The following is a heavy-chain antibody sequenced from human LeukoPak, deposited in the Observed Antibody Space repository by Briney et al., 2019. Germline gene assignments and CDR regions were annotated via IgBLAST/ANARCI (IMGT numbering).Heavy chain of an antibody. J-gene: IGHJ4*02. CDR1: GYSLSSYW. CDR2: IYPRDSRT. V-gene: IGHV5-51*01. D-gene: IGHD4-23*01. CDR3: ARRGKGLDY. Sequence: GESLKISCKGSGYSLSSYWIAWVRQMPGKGLEWMGIIYPRDSRTTYSPSFQGQVTISADKSISTAYLQWSSLKASDTAMYYCARRGKGLDYWGQGTLVTVSS.